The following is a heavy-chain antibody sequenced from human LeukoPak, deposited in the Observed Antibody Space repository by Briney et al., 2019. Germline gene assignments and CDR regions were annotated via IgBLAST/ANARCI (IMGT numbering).Heavy chain of an antibody. Sequence: GESLKISCKGFGYRFTSYWIGWVRQMPGKGLEWLGIIYPGNSETKYSPSLQGQVTISVDRSISTAYLQWSSLKTSDTAIYYCARSHSAYDYAPDYWGQGTLVTVSS. CDR2: IYPGNSET. CDR1: GYRFTSYW. D-gene: IGHD3-3*01. CDR3: ARSHSAYDYAPDY. V-gene: IGHV5-51*01. J-gene: IGHJ4*02.